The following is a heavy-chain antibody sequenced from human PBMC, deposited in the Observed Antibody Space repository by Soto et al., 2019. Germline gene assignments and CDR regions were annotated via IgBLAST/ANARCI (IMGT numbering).Heavy chain of an antibody. V-gene: IGHV4-39*01. CDR1: GGSISSSSYY. Sequence: SETLSLTCTVSGGSISSSSYYWGWIRQPPGKGLEWIGSIYYSGSTYYNPSLKSRVTISVDTSKNQFSLKLSSVTAADTAVYYCARVAAYSSSLAYNWFDPWGQGTLVTVSS. CDR3: ARVAAYSSSLAYNWFDP. J-gene: IGHJ5*02. CDR2: IYYSGST. D-gene: IGHD6-6*01.